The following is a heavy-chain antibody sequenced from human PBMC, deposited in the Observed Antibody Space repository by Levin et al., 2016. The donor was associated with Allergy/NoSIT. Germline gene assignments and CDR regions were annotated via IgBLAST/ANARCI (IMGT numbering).Heavy chain of an antibody. Sequence: ASVKVSCKASGYTFTSYGISWVRQAPGQGLEWMGWISAYNGNTNYAQKFQGRVTMTRNTSISTAYMELSSLRSEDTAVYYCARGLYYYDSSGYYSSGDYWGQGNPGHRLL. J-gene: IGHJ4*02. CDR3: ARGLYYYDSSGYYSSGDY. V-gene: IGHV1-18*01. CDR2: ISAYNGNT. D-gene: IGHD3-22*01. CDR1: GYTFTSYG.